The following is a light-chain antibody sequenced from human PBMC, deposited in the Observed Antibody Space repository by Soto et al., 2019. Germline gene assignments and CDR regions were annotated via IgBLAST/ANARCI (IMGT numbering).Light chain of an antibody. J-gene: IGKJ2*01. CDR3: QQYSKLYT. CDR2: KAS. Sequence: DIQMTQSPSTLSASVGDRVTITCRASQSVSSWLAWYQQKPGKAPNLLIYKASSLESGVPSRFSGSGSGTEFTLTISSLQPDDFAIYYCQQYSKLYTFGQGTKLEIK. CDR1: QSVSSW. V-gene: IGKV1-5*03.